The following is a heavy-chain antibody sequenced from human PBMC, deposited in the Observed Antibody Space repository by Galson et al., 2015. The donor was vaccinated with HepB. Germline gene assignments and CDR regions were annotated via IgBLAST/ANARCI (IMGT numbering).Heavy chain of an antibody. V-gene: IGHV3-30*18. CDR2: ISYDGSNK. Sequence: SLRLSCAASGFAFGTYAMHWVRQAPGKGLEWVAVISYDGSNKYYRDSVKGRFTISRDNSKNALYLQMNNLRVEDTAVYYCAKEEQPTTQGAAATHWGQGTLVTVPS. D-gene: IGHD1-7*01. J-gene: IGHJ4*02. CDR3: AKEEQPTTQGAAATH. CDR1: GFAFGTYA.